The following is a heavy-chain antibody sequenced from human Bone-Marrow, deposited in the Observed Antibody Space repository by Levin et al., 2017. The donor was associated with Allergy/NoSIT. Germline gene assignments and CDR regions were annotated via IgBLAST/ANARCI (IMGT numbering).Heavy chain of an antibody. J-gene: IGHJ4*02. CDR1: GFNFSDYA. D-gene: IGHD2-15*01. Sequence: PGESLKISCATSGFNFSDYAMTWVRQAPGKGLEWVSGISGNSVSTYYADSVKGRFTLSRDNSKNTLHLQMDSLRAEDTAIYFCAKDVYKYCSSIFDCWGQGTLVTVSS. CDR3: AKDVYKYCSSIFDC. CDR2: ISGNSVST. V-gene: IGHV3-23*01.